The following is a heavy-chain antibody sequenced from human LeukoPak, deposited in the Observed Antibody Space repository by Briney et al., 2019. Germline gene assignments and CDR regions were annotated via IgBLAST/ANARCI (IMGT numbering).Heavy chain of an antibody. CDR3: GVGVPAAKYWFDP. D-gene: IGHD2-2*01. J-gene: IGHJ5*02. Sequence: PSETLSLTCTVSGGSISSSSYYWGWIRQPPGKGLEWIGSIYYSGSSYYNPSLKSRVTISVDTSKNQFSLKLSSVTAADTAVYYCGVGVPAAKYWFDPWGQGTLVTVSS. CDR1: GGSISSSSYY. CDR2: IYYSGSS. V-gene: IGHV4-39*01.